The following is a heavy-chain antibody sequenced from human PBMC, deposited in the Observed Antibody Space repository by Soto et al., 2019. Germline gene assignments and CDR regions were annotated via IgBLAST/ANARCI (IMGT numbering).Heavy chain of an antibody. V-gene: IGHV4-34*01. Sequence: SETLSLTCAVYGGSFSGYYWTWIRPPPGKRLEWMGEINHSGSTNYNPSLKSRVTISVDTSKNQFSLKLSSVTAADKAVYYFARGREDWWIQLWLGYLDYWGQGILVTVSS. D-gene: IGHD5-18*01. CDR3: ARGREDWWIQLWLGYLDY. CDR2: INHSGST. J-gene: IGHJ4*02. CDR1: GGSFSGYY.